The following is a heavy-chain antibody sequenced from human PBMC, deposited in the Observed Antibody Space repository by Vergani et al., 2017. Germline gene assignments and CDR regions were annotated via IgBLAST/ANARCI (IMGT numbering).Heavy chain of an antibody. CDR2: ISYDGSNK. CDR3: ASAPPGDYDYFDY. Sequence: QVQLVESGGGVVQPGRSLRLSCAASGFTFSSYAMHWVRQAPGKGLEWVAVISYDGSNKYYADSVKGRFTISRDNDKNTLYLQMNSLSAEDTAVYYCASAPPGDYDYFDYWGQGTLVTVSS. V-gene: IGHV3-30*01. J-gene: IGHJ4*02. D-gene: IGHD4-17*01. CDR1: GFTFSSYA.